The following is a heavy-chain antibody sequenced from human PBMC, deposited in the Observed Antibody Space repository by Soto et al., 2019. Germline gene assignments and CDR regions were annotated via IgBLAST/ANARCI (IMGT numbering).Heavy chain of an antibody. CDR2: MSSDGSSK. D-gene: IGHD6-6*01. CDR3: VSGRPSHLDY. J-gene: IGHJ4*02. CDR1: GFTFSTYG. V-gene: IGHV3-33*01. Sequence: QVQLVESGGGVVQPGRSLRLSCAASGFTFSTYGMYWVRQAPGKGLEWVATMSSDGSSKKYGDSVKDRFTISRDNSKDMLYLEVNSLRAEDTAMYYCVSGRPSHLDYWGQGTLVTVSS.